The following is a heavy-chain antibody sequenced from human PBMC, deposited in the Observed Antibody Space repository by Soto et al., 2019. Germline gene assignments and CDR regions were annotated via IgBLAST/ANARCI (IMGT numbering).Heavy chain of an antibody. CDR3: AKDGDLAAAGTDWYFDL. CDR2: INPNSGVT. J-gene: IGHJ2*01. V-gene: IGHV1-2*02. CDR1: GYTFTAFY. D-gene: IGHD6-13*01. Sequence: QVQLVQSGAEVKKPGASVKVSCKASGYTFTAFYIYWVRQAPGQGLEWMGWINPNSGVTNSEQKFQDRVSMTRDTYISTAYMELSRLTSDDTAVYYCAKDGDLAAAGTDWYFDLWGRGTPVTFSS.